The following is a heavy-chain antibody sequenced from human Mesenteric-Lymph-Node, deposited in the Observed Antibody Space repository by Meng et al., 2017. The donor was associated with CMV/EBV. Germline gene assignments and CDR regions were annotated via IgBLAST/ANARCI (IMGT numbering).Heavy chain of an antibody. J-gene: IGHJ4*02. CDR2: INPNSGGT. CDR3: ARVNSGSYSDE. Sequence: SCKASGYTFPGYSMHWVRQAPGQGLEWMGRINPNSGGTNYAQNFQGRVPMTRDTSISTAYMELSRLRSDDTAVYYCARVNSGSYSDEWGQGTLVTVSS. CDR1: GYTFPGYS. D-gene: IGHD3-10*01. V-gene: IGHV1-2*06.